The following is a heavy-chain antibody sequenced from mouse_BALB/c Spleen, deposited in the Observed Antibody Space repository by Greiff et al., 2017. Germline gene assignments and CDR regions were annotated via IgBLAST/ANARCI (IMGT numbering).Heavy chain of an antibody. V-gene: IGHV5-6*01. D-gene: IGHD1-2*01. Sequence: EVKLMESGGDLVKPGGSLKLSCAASGFTFSSYGMSWVRQTPDKRLEWVATISSGGSYTYYPDSVKGRFTISRDNAKNTLYLQMSSLKSEDTAMYYCARHTAAMDDWGEGTSVTVSS. J-gene: IGHJ4*01. CDR2: ISSGGSYT. CDR1: GFTFSSYG. CDR3: ARHTAAMDD.